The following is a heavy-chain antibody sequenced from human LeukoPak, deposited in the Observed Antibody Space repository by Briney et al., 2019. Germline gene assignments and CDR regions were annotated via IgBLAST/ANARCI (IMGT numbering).Heavy chain of an antibody. Sequence: SQTLSLTYAISGDSVSSNSAAWNWIRQSPSGGLEWLGRTYYRSKWYNDYAVSVKSRITINPDTSKNQFSLQLNSVTPEDTAVYYCAREEVLYYYYGMDVWGQGTTVTVSS. J-gene: IGHJ6*02. D-gene: IGHD3-3*01. CDR1: GDSVSSNSAA. V-gene: IGHV6-1*01. CDR2: TYYRSKWYN. CDR3: AREEVLYYYYGMDV.